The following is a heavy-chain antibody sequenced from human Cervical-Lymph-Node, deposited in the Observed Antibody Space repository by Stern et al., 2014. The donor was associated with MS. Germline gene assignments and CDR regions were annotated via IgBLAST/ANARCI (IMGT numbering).Heavy chain of an antibody. V-gene: IGHV1-2*02. J-gene: IGHJ4*02. D-gene: IGHD2-15*01. Sequence: QLVQSGAALRKPGASVEVSCEASGYNFIDYYIHWARQAPGQGLEWVGWINPHTGYTRYAQKFLGRVAMTRDTSINTAYLELNSLTSDDTAFYYCTRGRGTLLYLHWGQGTLITVSS. CDR3: TRGRGTLLYLH. CDR2: INPHTGYT. CDR1: GYNFIDYY.